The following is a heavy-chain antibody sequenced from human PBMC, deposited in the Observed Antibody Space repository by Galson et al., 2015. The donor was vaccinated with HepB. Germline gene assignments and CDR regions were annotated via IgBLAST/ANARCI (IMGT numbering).Heavy chain of an antibody. D-gene: IGHD6-19*01. V-gene: IGHV3-30*18. CDR3: AKDPYLYSALAGTMAGFDY. Sequence: SLRLSCAASGFTFSNYGMHWVRQAPGKGLEWVAVISYDGSNKYYADSVKGRFTISRDNSKNTLYLQMNSLRAEDTALYYCAKDPYLYSALAGTMAGFDYWGRGTLVPVSS. J-gene: IGHJ4*02. CDR1: GFTFSNYG. CDR2: ISYDGSNK.